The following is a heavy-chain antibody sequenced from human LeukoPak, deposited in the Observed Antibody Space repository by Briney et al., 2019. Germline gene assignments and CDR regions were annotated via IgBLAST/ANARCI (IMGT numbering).Heavy chain of an antibody. CDR2: INHSGST. V-gene: IGHV4-34*01. D-gene: IGHD3-3*01. J-gene: IGHJ4*01. CDR1: GGSFSGYY. Sequence: SETLSLTCAVYGGSFSGYYWSWIRQPPGKWLEWIGEINHSGSTNYNPSLKSRVTISVDTSKNQFSLKLSSVTAADTAVYYCASRITIFGVVIEDWGQGTLVTVSS. CDR3: ASRITIFGVVIED.